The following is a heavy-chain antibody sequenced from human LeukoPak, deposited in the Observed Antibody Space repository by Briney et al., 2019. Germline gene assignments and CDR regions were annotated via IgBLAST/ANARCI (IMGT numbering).Heavy chain of an antibody. V-gene: IGHV4-39*07. Sequence: SETLSLTCTVSGGSISSSSYYWGWIRQPPGKGLEWIGSIYYSGSTYYNPSLKSRVTISVDTSKNQFSLKLSSVTAADTAVYYCAREPGDYYDSSGYSRGGYWGQGTLVTVSS. D-gene: IGHD3-22*01. CDR1: GGSISSSSYY. CDR2: IYYSGST. CDR3: AREPGDYYDSSGYSRGGY. J-gene: IGHJ4*02.